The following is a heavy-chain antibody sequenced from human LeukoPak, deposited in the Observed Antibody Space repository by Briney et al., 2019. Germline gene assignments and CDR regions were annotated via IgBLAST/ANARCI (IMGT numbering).Heavy chain of an antibody. CDR3: ARHTWQWLPFDD. CDR2: IKHDGST. D-gene: IGHD5-12*01. J-gene: IGHJ4*02. Sequence: SETLSLTCAVYGGSFSGDFWSWLRQSPGKGLEWIGEIKHDGSTTYNPSLESRVTMSLDTSTNQISLEMTSVTAADTANYCARHTWQWLPFDDWGQGTQVTISS. V-gene: IGHV4-34*01. CDR1: GGSFSGDF.